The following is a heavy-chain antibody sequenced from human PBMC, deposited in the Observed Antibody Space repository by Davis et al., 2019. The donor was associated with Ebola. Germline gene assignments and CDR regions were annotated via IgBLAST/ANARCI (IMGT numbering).Heavy chain of an antibody. D-gene: IGHD3-16*01. Sequence: MPSETLSLTCTVSGGSISSSYYYWGWVRQPPGKGLEWIGRIFYSGSTYYNPSRKSRVTVSVDTSKKQFSLKMTSVTAADTAVYYCARFKGGGIPFGMDVWGQGTTVTVSS. V-gene: IGHV4-39*07. CDR3: ARFKGGGIPFGMDV. J-gene: IGHJ6*02. CDR1: GGSISSSYYY. CDR2: IFYSGST.